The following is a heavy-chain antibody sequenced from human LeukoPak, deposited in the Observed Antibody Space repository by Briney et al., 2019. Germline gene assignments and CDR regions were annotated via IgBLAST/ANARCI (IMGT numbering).Heavy chain of an antibody. CDR3: AKDTLRYFDRSGFDY. Sequence: GGSLRLSCAASGFTFSSYAMSWVRQAPGKGLEWVSAISGSGGSTYYADSVKGRFTISRDNSKNTLYLQMNSLRAEDTAVYYCAKDTLRYFDRSGFDYWGQGTLVTVSS. V-gene: IGHV3-23*01. CDR1: GFTFSSYA. J-gene: IGHJ4*02. CDR2: ISGSGGST. D-gene: IGHD3-9*01.